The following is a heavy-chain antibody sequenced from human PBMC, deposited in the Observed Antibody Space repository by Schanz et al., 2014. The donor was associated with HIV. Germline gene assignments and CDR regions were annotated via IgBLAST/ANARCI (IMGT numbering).Heavy chain of an antibody. CDR3: ATCRCDGELSLLRY. CDR2: INPDNAGR. CDR1: GYTFIGYS. J-gene: IGHJ4*02. Sequence: QVQLVQSGAAVKKPGASVKVSCKASGYTFIGYSMHWVRQAPGQGLEWMGWINPDNAGRNYAQKFQGRVTMTRDTSISTAFMELSRLRSDDTAVYYCATCRCDGELSLLRYWGQGTLVTVPS. D-gene: IGHD3-16*02. V-gene: IGHV1-2*02.